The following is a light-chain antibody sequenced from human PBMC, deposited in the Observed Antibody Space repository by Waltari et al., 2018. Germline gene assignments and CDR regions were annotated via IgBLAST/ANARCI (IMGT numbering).Light chain of an antibody. CDR2: QDS. CDR1: PLGDQD. V-gene: IGLV3-1*01. J-gene: IGLJ1*01. CDR3: QAWDSSTNYV. Sequence: SYELTPPPSLSVYPARPARLTRPRVPLGDQDACWYRQKPGQSPVLVIYQDSKRPSGSPERFSGSNSGNTATLTISGTQAMDEADYYCQAWDSSTNYVFGTGTKVTVL.